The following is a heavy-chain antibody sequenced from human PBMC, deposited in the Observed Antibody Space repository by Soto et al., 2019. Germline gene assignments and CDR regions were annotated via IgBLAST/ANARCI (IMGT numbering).Heavy chain of an antibody. CDR2: INLDGSEK. Sequence: EVQLVESGGGLVQPGGSLRLSCAASGFTFRTYWLSWVRQVPGKGLERVANINLDGSEKNYVDSVKGRFTISRDNARNSLYLQMSSLRAEDTALYYCARDGSTSWYSYDYHCMDVWGQGTTVTVSS. CDR1: GFTFRTYW. D-gene: IGHD5-18*01. J-gene: IGHJ6*02. CDR3: ARDGSTSWYSYDYHCMDV. V-gene: IGHV3-7*05.